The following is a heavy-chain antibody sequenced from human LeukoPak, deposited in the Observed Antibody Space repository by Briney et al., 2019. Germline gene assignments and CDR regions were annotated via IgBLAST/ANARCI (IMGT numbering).Heavy chain of an antibody. Sequence: PGGSLRLSCAASGFTFSSYGMHWVRQAPGKGLEWVAFIRYDGSNKYYADSVKGRFTISRDNSKNTLYLQMNSLRAEDTAVYYCAKGFVITFGGVIAGPPDYWGQGTLATVSS. V-gene: IGHV3-30*02. CDR3: AKGFVITFGGVIAGPPDY. CDR1: GFTFSSYG. J-gene: IGHJ4*02. CDR2: IRYDGSNK. D-gene: IGHD3-16*02.